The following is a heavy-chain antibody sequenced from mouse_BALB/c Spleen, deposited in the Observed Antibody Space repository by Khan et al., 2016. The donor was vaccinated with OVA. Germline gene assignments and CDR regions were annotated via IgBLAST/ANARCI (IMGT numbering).Heavy chain of an antibody. CDR2: INTYTGEP. J-gene: IGHJ1*01. Sequence: LVESGPELKKPGATVKISCKASGYTFTNYGMNWVKQAPGKGLKWMGWINTYTGEPTYADDFKGRFVFSLETSASTAYLQISNLKNEDMTTYFCARISSYWYSDVWGAGTTVTVSS. V-gene: IGHV9-1*02. CDR1: GYTFTNYG. CDR3: ARISSYWYSDV. D-gene: IGHD6-2*01.